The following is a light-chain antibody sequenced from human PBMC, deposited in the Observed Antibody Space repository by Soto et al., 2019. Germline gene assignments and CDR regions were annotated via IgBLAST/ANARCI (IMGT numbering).Light chain of an antibody. CDR1: SSDVGGYNY. CDR2: EVT. CDR3: SSHAGINNVV. J-gene: IGLJ3*02. Sequence: QSALTQPPSASGSPGQSVTISCTGTSSDVGGYNYVSWYQQHPGKAPKLMIYEVTKRPSGVPDRFSGSKSGNTASLTVSGLQVEDEADYYCSSHAGINNVVFGGGTKVTVL. V-gene: IGLV2-8*01.